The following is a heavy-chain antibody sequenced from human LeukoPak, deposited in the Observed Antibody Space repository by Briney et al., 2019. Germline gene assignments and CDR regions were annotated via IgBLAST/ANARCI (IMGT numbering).Heavy chain of an antibody. Sequence: SVKVSCKASGYTFTSYGISWVRQAPGQGLEWMGRIIPILGIANYAQKFQGRVTITADKSTSTAYMELSSLRSEDTAVYYCARYWPPTPMIARVGYYYYGMDVWGQGTTVTVSS. J-gene: IGHJ6*02. D-gene: IGHD3-22*01. CDR1: GYTFTSYG. CDR2: IIPILGIA. V-gene: IGHV1-69*04. CDR3: ARYWPPTPMIARVGYYYYGMDV.